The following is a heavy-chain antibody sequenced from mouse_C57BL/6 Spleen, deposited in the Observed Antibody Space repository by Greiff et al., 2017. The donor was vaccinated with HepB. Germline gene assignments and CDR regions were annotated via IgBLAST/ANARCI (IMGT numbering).Heavy chain of an antibody. CDR1: GYTFTSYW. CDR3: ARRYYGNAMDY. V-gene: IGHV1-69*01. D-gene: IGHD2-1*01. Sequence: VKLQQPGAELVMPGASVKLSCKASGYTFTSYWMHWVKQRPGQGLEWIGEIDPSDSYTNYNQKFKGKSTLTVDKSSSTAYMQLSSLTSEDSAVYYCARRYYGNAMDYWGQGTSVTVSS. CDR2: IDPSDSYT. J-gene: IGHJ4*01.